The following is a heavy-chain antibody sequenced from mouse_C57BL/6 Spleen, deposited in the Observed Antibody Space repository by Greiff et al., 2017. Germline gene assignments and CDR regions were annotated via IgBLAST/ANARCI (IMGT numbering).Heavy chain of an antibody. CDR1: GYTFTSYW. CDR3: ARSLTGTHYFDY. CDR2: IDPSDSYT. V-gene: IGHV1-50*01. J-gene: IGHJ2*01. Sequence: QVQLQQPGAELVKPGASVKLSCKASGYTFTSYWMQWVKQRPGQGLEWIGEIDPSDSYTNYNQKFKGKATLTVDTSSSTAYMQLSSLTSEDSAVYYCARSLTGTHYFDYWGQGTTLTVSS. D-gene: IGHD4-1*01.